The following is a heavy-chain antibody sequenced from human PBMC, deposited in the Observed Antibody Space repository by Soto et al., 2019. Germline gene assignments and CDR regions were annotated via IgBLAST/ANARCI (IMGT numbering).Heavy chain of an antibody. D-gene: IGHD6-19*01. CDR2: ISAHNGDT. CDR3: AKSLSPSIAVAGVDY. Sequence: GASVKVSCKASGYTFTSYGISWVRQAPGQGLEWMGWISAHNGDTNFAQKLQGRVSMTTDTSTNTAYMELRSLTSDDTAVYYCAKSLSPSIAVAGVDYWGQGTRVTVS. V-gene: IGHV1-18*01. CDR1: GYTFTSYG. J-gene: IGHJ4*02.